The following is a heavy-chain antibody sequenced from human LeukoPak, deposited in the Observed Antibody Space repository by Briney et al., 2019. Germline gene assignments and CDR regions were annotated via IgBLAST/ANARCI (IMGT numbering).Heavy chain of an antibody. D-gene: IGHD4-23*01. CDR2: IHNSGNT. V-gene: IGHV4-31*03. CDR3: AREGGTVVTSDY. Sequence: SETLSLTCTVSGDSISNGAYYWSWIHQHPGKGLEWIGYIHNSGNTYYNPSLRRRVIMSLDTSKSQFSLKLNSVTAADTAVYFCAREGGTVVTSDYWGQGSLVTVSS. CDR1: GDSISNGAYY. J-gene: IGHJ4*02.